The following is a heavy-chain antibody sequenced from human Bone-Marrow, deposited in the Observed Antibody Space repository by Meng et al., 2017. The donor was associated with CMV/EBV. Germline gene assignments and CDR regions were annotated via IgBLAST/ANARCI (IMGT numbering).Heavy chain of an antibody. Sequence: SEILSPTCAVHGGSFSGYYWSWIRQPPGKGLEWIGEINHSGSTNYNPSLKSRVTISVDTSKNHFSMKLSPVTDADTAVYSCARAKTRTRFGYYYYGMDVCGQGTTVTVSS. CDR3: ARAKTRTRFGYYYYGMDV. D-gene: IGHD1-14*01. V-gene: IGHV4-34*01. CDR1: GGSFSGYY. CDR2: INHSGST. J-gene: IGHJ6*02.